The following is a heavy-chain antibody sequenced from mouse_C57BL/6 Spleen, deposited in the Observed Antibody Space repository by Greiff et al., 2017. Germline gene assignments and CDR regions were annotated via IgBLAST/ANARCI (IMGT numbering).Heavy chain of an antibody. V-gene: IGHV1-69*01. Sequence: QVQLQQPGAELVMPGASVKLSCKASGHTLTSYWMHWVKQRPGPGLEWIGEIDPSDSYTNYHQKFKGKSTLTVDKSSSTAYMQLSSLTSEDSAVYYCAREGDSSGPAYAMDYWGQGTTVTVSS. CDR1: GHTLTSYW. J-gene: IGHJ4*01. D-gene: IGHD3-2*02. CDR3: AREGDSSGPAYAMDY. CDR2: IDPSDSYT.